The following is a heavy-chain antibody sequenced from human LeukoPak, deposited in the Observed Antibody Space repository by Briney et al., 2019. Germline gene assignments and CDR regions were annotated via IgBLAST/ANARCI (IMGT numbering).Heavy chain of an antibody. Sequence: GGSLRLSCAASGFTFSSYEMNWVRQAPGKGLEWVSGISWNSGTIYYADSVKGRFTISRDDAKNSLYLQMHSLRAEDTALYYCAKRSAAGTVGYFDYWGQGTLVTVSS. D-gene: IGHD6-13*01. V-gene: IGHV3-9*01. J-gene: IGHJ4*02. CDR2: ISWNSGTI. CDR3: AKRSAAGTVGYFDY. CDR1: GFTFSSYE.